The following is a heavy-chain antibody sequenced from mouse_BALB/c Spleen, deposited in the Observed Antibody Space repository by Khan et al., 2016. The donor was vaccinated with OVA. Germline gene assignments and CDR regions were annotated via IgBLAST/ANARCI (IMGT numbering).Heavy chain of an antibody. V-gene: IGHV5-6*01. CDR1: GFTFSTYG. D-gene: IGHD1-1*01. J-gene: IGHJ3*01. CDR2: VSTGGSYT. CDR3: NRFAYYCVSGGFAY. Sequence: EVELVESGGDLVKPGGSLKLSCAASGFTFSTYGMSWVRQTPDKRLEWVATVSTGGSYTYYPDSVKGRFTISRDNAKNTLYLQMSGLKSEDTAMFSCNRFAYYCVSGGFAYWGQGTLVTVSA.